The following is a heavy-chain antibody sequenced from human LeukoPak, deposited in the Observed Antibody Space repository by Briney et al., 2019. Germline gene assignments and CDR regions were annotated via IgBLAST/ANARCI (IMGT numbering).Heavy chain of an antibody. CDR2: IYHSGST. D-gene: IGHD6-19*01. J-gene: IGHJ4*02. CDR1: GGSISSSNW. Sequence: SETLSLTCAVSGGSISSSNWWSWVRQPPGKGLEWIGEIYHSGSTNYNPSLKSRVTISVDKSKNQFSLKLSSVTAADTAVYYCAREGRRGWYGRRQIDYWGQGTLVTVSS. V-gene: IGHV4-4*02. CDR3: AREGRRGWYGRRQIDY.